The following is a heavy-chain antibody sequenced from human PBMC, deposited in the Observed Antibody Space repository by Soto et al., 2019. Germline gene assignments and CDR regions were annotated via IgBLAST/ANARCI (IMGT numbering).Heavy chain of an antibody. J-gene: IGHJ5*02. CDR2: ISSSSSYI. D-gene: IGHD3-22*01. Sequence: GGSLRLSCAASGFTFSSYSMNWVRQAPGKGLEWVSSISSSSSYISYADSVKGRFTISRDNARNTLYLQMNSLRADDTAVYFCVRDQDSRGYSVFNLWGQGAQVTVSS. CDR1: GFTFSSYS. V-gene: IGHV3-21*01. CDR3: VRDQDSRGYSVFNL.